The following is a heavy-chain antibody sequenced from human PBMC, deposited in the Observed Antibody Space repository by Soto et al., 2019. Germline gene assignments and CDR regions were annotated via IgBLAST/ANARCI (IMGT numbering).Heavy chain of an antibody. CDR1: GYDFAIYW. CDR3: ARSLAAGYSGYDSPFDY. CDR2: IYPGDSDT. Sequence: PGESLKISCKGSGYDFAIYWIAWVRQMPGKGLEWMGIIYPGDSDTRYSPSFQGQVAFSGDKSISTAYLQWSSLKASDTAMYYCARSLAAGYSGYDSPFDYWGQGTLVTVSS. V-gene: IGHV5-51*01. D-gene: IGHD5-12*01. J-gene: IGHJ4*02.